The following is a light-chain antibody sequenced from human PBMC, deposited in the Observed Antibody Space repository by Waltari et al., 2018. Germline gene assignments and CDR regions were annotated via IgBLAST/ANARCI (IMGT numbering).Light chain of an antibody. CDR2: GAS. CDR3: QEYVTLPAT. V-gene: IGKV3-20*01. Sequence: EIVLTQSPGTLSLSPGERATLSCRASQGVSRALAWYQQKPGQAPRPLIYGASSRATGIPDRFSGSGSGTDFSLTISRLEPEDFAVYYCQEYVTLPATFGQGTKVEI. CDR1: QGVSRA. J-gene: IGKJ1*01.